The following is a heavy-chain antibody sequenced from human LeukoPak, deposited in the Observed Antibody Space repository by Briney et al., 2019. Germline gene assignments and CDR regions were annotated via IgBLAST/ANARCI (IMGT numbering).Heavy chain of an antibody. CDR1: GFTFCSYA. CDR2: ISGSGGST. CDR3: AKPGEVVPASIPYYFDY. J-gene: IGHJ4*02. Sequence: GGSLRLSCAASGFTFCSYAMSWVRQAPGKGLEWVSAISGSGGSTYYADSVKGRFTISRDNSKNTLYLQMNSLRAEDTAVYYCAKPGEVVPASIPYYFDYWGQGTLVTVSS. V-gene: IGHV3-23*01. D-gene: IGHD2-2*01.